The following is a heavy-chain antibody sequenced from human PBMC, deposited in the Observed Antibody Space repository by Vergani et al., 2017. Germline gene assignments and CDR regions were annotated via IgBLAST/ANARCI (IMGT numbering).Heavy chain of an antibody. CDR1: GFTFSSYW. D-gene: IGHD6-19*01. J-gene: IGHJ4*02. Sequence: EVQLVESGGGLVQPGGSLRLSCAASGFTFSSYWMSWVRQAPGKGLEWVANIKQDGSEKYYADSVKGRVTISRDNSKNTLYLQMNSLRAEDTAVYYCAKQASSGWYDYWGQGTLVTVSS. CDR2: IKQDGSEK. CDR3: AKQASSGWYDY. V-gene: IGHV3-7*01.